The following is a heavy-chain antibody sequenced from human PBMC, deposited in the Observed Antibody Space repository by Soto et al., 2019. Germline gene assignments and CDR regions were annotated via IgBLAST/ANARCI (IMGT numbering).Heavy chain of an antibody. CDR2: ISGSGESP. D-gene: IGHD3-10*01. CDR1: GFTFSNYP. Sequence: RLSCAASGFTFSNYPMSWVRQAPGKGLEWVSGISGSGESPYYADSVKGRFTISRDNYKNTLYLQMNSLRAEDTAVYYCAKFRLITMVRGVLYSFDSWGQGTLVTVSS. CDR3: AKFRLITMVRGVLYSFDS. J-gene: IGHJ4*01. V-gene: IGHV3-23*01.